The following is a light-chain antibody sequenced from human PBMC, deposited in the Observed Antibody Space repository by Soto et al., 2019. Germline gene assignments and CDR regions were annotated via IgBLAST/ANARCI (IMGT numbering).Light chain of an antibody. J-gene: IGKJ1*01. CDR1: QSISSW. CDR2: DAS. Sequence: DIQMTQSPSTLSGSVGDRGTITCRASQSISSWLAWYQQKPGKAPKLLIYDASSLESGVPSRFSGSGSGTEFTLTISSLQPDDFATYYCQQYNSYSWTFGQGTKVDI. V-gene: IGKV1-5*01. CDR3: QQYNSYSWT.